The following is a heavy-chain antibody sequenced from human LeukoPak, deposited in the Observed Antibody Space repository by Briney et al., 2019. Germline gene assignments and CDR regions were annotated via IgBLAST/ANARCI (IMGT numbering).Heavy chain of an antibody. Sequence: GGSLRLSCAASGLTFSSYSMNWVRQAPGKGLEWVSYISSSSSTIYYADSVKGRFTISRDNAKNSLYLQMNSLRAEGTAVYYCARDGHYYGSGSYYMPYDYWGQGTLVTVSS. CDR1: GLTFSSYS. J-gene: IGHJ4*02. D-gene: IGHD3-10*01. CDR2: ISSSSSTI. CDR3: ARDGHYYGSGSYYMPYDY. V-gene: IGHV3-48*04.